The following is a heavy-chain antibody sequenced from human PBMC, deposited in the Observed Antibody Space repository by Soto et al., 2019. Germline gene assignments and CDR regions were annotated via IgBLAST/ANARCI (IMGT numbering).Heavy chain of an antibody. Sequence: SETLPLTCTVSGGSISSYYWSWIRQPPGKGLEWIGYIYYSGSTNYNPSLKSRFTISRDNVKTSVYLQMSSLRAEDTALYFCARDSSAPKVSGNYFRYFDHWGQGTLVTVSS. CDR1: GGSISSYY. J-gene: IGHJ4*02. CDR2: IYYSGST. V-gene: IGHV4-59*12. D-gene: IGHD1-26*01. CDR3: ARDSSAPKVSGNYFRYFDH.